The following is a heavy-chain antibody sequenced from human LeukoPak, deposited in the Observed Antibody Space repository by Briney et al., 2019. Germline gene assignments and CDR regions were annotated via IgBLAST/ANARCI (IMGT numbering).Heavy chain of an antibody. Sequence: GASVKVSCKASGYTFTSYYMHWVRQAPGQGLEWMGIINPSGGSTSYAQKFQGRVTITADKSTSTAYMELSSLRSEDTAVYYCATQRAYGDYRFDYWGQGTLVTVSS. J-gene: IGHJ4*02. V-gene: IGHV1-46*01. D-gene: IGHD4-17*01. CDR2: INPSGGST. CDR3: ATQRAYGDYRFDY. CDR1: GYTFTSYY.